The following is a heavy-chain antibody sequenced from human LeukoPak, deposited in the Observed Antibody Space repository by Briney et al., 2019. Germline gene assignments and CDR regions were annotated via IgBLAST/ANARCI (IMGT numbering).Heavy chain of an antibody. CDR1: GFTFSSYG. CDR2: ISGSGGST. D-gene: IGHD3-22*01. J-gene: IGHJ4*02. Sequence: GGTLRLSCAASGFTFSSYGMSWVRPAPGNGLEWVSAISGSGGSTYYADSVKGRFTISRDNSKNTLYLQMNSLRAEDTAVYYCAKVGIVALRHFDYWGQGTLVTVSS. CDR3: AKVGIVALRHFDY. V-gene: IGHV3-23*01.